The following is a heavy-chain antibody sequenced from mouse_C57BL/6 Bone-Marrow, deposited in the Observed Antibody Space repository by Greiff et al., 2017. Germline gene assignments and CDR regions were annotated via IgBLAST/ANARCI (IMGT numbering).Heavy chain of an antibody. J-gene: IGHJ3*01. D-gene: IGHD1-1*01. Sequence: EVKLVESGGGLVQPGGSLKLSCAASGFTFSDYYMYWVRQTPEKRLEWVAYISNGGGSTYYPDTVKGRFTISRDNAKNTLYLQMSRLKSEDTAMYYCASPYGSWFADWGQGTLVTVSA. V-gene: IGHV5-12*01. CDR2: ISNGGGST. CDR1: GFTFSDYY. CDR3: ASPYGSWFAD.